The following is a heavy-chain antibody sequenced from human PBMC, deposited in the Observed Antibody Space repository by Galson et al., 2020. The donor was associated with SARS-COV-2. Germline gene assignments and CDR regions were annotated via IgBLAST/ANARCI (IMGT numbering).Heavy chain of an antibody. V-gene: IGHV3-23*01. CDR2: ISGSGGST. CDR3: AKSASGRFLEWLLRYYYYGMDG. D-gene: IGHD3-3*01. J-gene: IGHJ6*02. CDR1: GFTFSSYA. Sequence: GGSLRLSCAASGFTFSSYAMSWVRQAPGKGLEWVSAISGSGGSTYYADSVKGRFTISRDNSKNTLYLQMNSLRAEDTAVYYCAKSASGRFLEWLLRYYYYGMDGWGQGTTVTVSS.